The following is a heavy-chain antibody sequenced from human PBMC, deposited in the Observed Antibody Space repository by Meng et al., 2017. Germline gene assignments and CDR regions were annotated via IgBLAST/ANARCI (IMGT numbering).Heavy chain of an antibody. CDR3: LDEAPRSDY. D-gene: IGHD1-1*01. V-gene: IGHV3-74*01. Sequence: VQLVESGGGLVLPGGSLRLSCAASGFTFNNYWMHWVRQVPGKGLVWVSRISGDGSITNYADSVKGRFTISRDNAKNTLYLQMNSLRPEDTAVYYCLDEAPRSDYWGQGSMVTVS. J-gene: IGHJ4*02. CDR2: ISGDGSIT. CDR1: GFTFNNYW.